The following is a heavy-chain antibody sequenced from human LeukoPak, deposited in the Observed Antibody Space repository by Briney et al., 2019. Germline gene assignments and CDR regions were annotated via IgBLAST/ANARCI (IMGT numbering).Heavy chain of an antibody. Sequence: ASVKVSCKASGYTFTGYYMHWVRPAPGQGLEWMGWINPNNGGTNYAQKCRGRVTMNRDTSISTVYMELSRLRSDDTAVYYCARGNWEILDFDYWGQGILVTVSS. CDR3: ARGNWEILDFDY. D-gene: IGHD1-26*01. J-gene: IGHJ4*02. V-gene: IGHV1-2*02. CDR2: INPNNGGT. CDR1: GYTFTGYY.